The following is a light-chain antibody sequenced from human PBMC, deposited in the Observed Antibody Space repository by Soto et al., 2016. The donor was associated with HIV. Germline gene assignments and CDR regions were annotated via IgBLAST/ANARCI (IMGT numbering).Light chain of an antibody. J-gene: IGKJ3*01. CDR1: QAISNY. CDR2: AAS. Sequence: DIQMTQSPSSLSASVGDRVTITCRASQAISNYLAWYQQKPGKVPKLLIYAASTLQSGVPSRFSGSGSGTDFTLTISSLQPEDVASYYCQEYNSAPFTFGPGTRVD. CDR3: QEYNSAPFT. V-gene: IGKV1-27*01.